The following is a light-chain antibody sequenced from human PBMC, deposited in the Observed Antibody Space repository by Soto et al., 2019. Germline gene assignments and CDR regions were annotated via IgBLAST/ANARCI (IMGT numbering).Light chain of an antibody. CDR1: SSDGGGYNY. CDR2: DVS. V-gene: IGLV2-14*01. CDR3: SSYTGSSTYVL. Sequence: QSALTQPASVSGSPGQSITISCTGTSSDGGGYNYVSWYQQHPGKAPKLMIYDVSNRPSGVSNRFSGSKSGNTASLAISGLQAEDEADYYCSSYTGSSTYVLFGGGTKLTVL. J-gene: IGLJ2*01.